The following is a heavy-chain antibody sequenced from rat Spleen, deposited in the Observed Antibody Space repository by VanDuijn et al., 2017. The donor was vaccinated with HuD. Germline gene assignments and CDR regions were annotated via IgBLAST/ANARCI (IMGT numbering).Heavy chain of an antibody. CDR2: ISTGGGNT. CDR3: AREMYTTEGFDY. J-gene: IGHJ2*01. CDR1: GFTFSNYY. Sequence: EVQLVESGGGLVQPGRSMKLSCAASGFTFSNYYMAWVRQAPTKGLEWVASISTGGGNTYYRDSVKGRFTISRDNAKSTLYLQMDSLRSEDTATYYCAREMYTTEGFDYWGQGVMVTVSS. V-gene: IGHV5-25*01. D-gene: IGHD1-6*01.